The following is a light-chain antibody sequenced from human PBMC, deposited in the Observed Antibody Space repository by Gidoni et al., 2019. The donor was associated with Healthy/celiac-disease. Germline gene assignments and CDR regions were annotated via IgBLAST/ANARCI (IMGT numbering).Light chain of an antibody. CDR1: QSVSSY. V-gene: IGKV3-11*01. Sequence: EIVFTQSPATLSWSPGERATLSCRASQSVSSYLAWYQQKPGQAPRLLIYDASNRATGIPARFSGSGSGTDFTLTISSLEPEDFAVYYCQQRSNWPPATFGQGTKVEIK. J-gene: IGKJ1*01. CDR2: DAS. CDR3: QQRSNWPPAT.